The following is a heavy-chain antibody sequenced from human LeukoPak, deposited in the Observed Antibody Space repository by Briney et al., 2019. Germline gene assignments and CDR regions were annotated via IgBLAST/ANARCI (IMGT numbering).Heavy chain of an antibody. CDR2: INHSGST. D-gene: IGHD3-22*01. Sequence: PSETLSLTCAVYGGSFSGYYWSWIRQPPGKGLEWIGEINHSGSTNYNPSLKSRVTISVGTSKNQFSLKLSSVTAADTAVYYCASRYYYDSSGYYTILFDYFDYWGQGTLVTVSS. CDR1: GGSFSGYY. V-gene: IGHV4-34*01. CDR3: ASRYYYDSSGYYTILFDYFDY. J-gene: IGHJ4*02.